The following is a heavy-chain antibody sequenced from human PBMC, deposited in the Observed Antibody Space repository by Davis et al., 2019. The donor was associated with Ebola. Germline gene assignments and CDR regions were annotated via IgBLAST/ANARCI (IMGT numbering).Heavy chain of an antibody. D-gene: IGHD2-15*01. V-gene: IGHV3-73*01. CDR3: AKGTIVVVVAATGMDY. J-gene: IGHJ4*02. Sequence: GGSLRLSCAASGFTFSGSAMHWVRQASGKGLEWVGRIRSKANSYATAYAASVKGRFTISRDDSKNTAYLQMNSLKTEDTAVYYCAKGTIVVVVAATGMDYWGQGTLITVSS. CDR2: IRSKANSYAT. CDR1: GFTFSGSA.